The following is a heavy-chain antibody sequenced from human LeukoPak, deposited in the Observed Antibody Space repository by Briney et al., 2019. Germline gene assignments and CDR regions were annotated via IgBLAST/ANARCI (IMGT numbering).Heavy chain of an antibody. CDR3: VRGGGIVGAIIYYSSYGMDV. D-gene: IGHD1-26*01. Sequence: GGSLTLSCAASGFTFSSSWMCWVCQPPEKGLKWVADIKCDRSERYYVDSVRGRLTTSRDNDNNSLYMQVNSLRAEAITLYYCVRGGGIVGAIIYYSSYGMDVWGHGTRVSVSS. V-gene: IGHV3-52*01. CDR1: GFTFSSSW. CDR2: IKCDRSER. J-gene: IGHJ6*01.